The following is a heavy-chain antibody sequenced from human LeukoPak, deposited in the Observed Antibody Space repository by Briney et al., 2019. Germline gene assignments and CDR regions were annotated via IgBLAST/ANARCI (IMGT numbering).Heavy chain of an antibody. CDR3: ATPPAYSSSWYYGMDV. J-gene: IGHJ6*02. CDR2: IIPIFGTA. Sequence: SVKVSCKASGGTFSSYAISWVRQAPGQGLEWMGGIIPIFGTANYAQKFQGRVTITADESTSTAYMELSSLRSEDTAVYYCATPPAYSSSWYYGMDVWGQGTTVTISS. CDR1: GGTFSSYA. V-gene: IGHV1-69*01. D-gene: IGHD6-13*01.